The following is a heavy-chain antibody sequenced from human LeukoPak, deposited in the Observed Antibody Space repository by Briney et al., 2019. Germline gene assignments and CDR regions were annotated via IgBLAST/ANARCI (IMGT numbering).Heavy chain of an antibody. CDR3: ARGPRFDP. CDR2: INHRGIT. Sequence: SETLSLTCAVYDGSFSGYYWSWIRQPPGKGLEWIGEINHRGITNYNPSLKSRVTISLDTPKNQFSLNLSSVTAADTAVYYCARGPRFDPWGQGTLVTVSS. CDR1: DGSFSGYY. J-gene: IGHJ5*02. V-gene: IGHV4-34*01.